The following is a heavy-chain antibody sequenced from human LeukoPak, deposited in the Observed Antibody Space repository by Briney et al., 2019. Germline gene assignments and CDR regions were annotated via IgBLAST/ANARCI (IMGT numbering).Heavy chain of an antibody. CDR1: GGSIRSSTDY. CDR3: ARSIRGYSSGWYYFDY. V-gene: IGHV4-39*07. D-gene: IGHD6-19*01. CDR2: IYYSGST. Sequence: SETLSLTCTVSGGSIRSSTDYWGWIRQPPGKELEWIGSIYYSGSTYYNPSLKSRVTISVDTSKNQFSVKLSSVTAADTAVYYCARSIRGYSSGWYYFDYWGQGTLITVSS. J-gene: IGHJ4*02.